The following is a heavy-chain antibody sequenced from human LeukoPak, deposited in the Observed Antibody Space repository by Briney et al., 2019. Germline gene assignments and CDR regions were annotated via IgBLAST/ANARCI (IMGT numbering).Heavy chain of an antibody. D-gene: IGHD3-22*01. Sequence: SETLSLTCTVSGGSISSYYWSWIRQPPGKGLEWIGYIYYSGSTNYNPSLKSRVTISVDTSKNQFSLKLSSVTAADTAVYYCARDGYYYDSSGYHYFDYWGQGTLVTVSS. J-gene: IGHJ4*02. CDR2: IYYSGST. V-gene: IGHV4-59*01. CDR3: ARDGYYYDSSGYHYFDY. CDR1: GGSISSYY.